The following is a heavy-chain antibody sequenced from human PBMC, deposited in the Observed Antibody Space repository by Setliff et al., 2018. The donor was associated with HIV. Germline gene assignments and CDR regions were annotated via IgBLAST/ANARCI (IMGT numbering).Heavy chain of an antibody. CDR1: GGSFSGYY. V-gene: IGHV4-34*01. D-gene: IGHD6-13*01. CDR2: INHSGST. CDR3: ARAPQYSSSWFYYYYYMDV. Sequence: SETLSLTCAVYGGSFSGYYWSWIRQPPGKGLEWIGAINHSGSTNYNPSLKSRVTISVDTSKNQFSLKLSSVTAADTAVYYCARAPQYSSSWFYYYYYMDVWGKGTTVTVSS. J-gene: IGHJ6*03.